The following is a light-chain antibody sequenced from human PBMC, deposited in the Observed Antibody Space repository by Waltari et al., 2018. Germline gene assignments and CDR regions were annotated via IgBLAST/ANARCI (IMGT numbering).Light chain of an antibody. CDR3: QQRAHWPLT. J-gene: IGKJ4*01. CDR1: QSISSF. V-gene: IGKV3-11*01. CDR2: DAS. Sequence: DTVLTQSPVTLAFSPGETATLSCRASQSISSFLAWYQQKPGQSPRLLIYDASHRATDIPARFSGTGSGTDFTLTIDHLEPDDFAVYYCQQRAHWPLTFGGGTKVEV.